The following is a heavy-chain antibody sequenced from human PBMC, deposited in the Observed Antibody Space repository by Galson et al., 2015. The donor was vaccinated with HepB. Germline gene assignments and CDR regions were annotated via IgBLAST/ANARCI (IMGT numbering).Heavy chain of an antibody. CDR3: ARVPVNDYSNYYPLDAFDI. CDR2: IDPSDSYT. V-gene: IGHV5-10-1*01. J-gene: IGHJ3*02. D-gene: IGHD4-11*01. CDR1: GYSFTSYW. Sequence: SGAEVKQPGESLRISCKGSGYSFTSYWISWVRQMPGKGLEWMGRIDPSDSYTNYSPSFQGHVTISADKSISTAYLQWSSLKASDTAMYYCARVPVNDYSNYYPLDAFDIWGQGTMVTVSS.